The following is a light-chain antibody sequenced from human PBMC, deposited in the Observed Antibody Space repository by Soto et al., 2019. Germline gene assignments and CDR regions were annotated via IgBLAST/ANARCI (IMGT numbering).Light chain of an antibody. CDR1: QSLLHSNGYNY. J-gene: IGKJ2*01. Sequence: DIVMTQSPLSLPVTPGEPASISCRSSQSLLHSNGYNYLDWFLQKPGQSPQLLIYLGSNRASGVPDRFSGSVSGTDFTLKISRVEAEDVGVYYCMHTLQTTTFGQGTKLEI. CDR3: MHTLQTTT. CDR2: LGS. V-gene: IGKV2-28*01.